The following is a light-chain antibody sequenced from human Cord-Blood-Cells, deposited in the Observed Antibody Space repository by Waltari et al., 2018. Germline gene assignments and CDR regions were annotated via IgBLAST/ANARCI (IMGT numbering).Light chain of an antibody. J-gene: IGLJ3*02. CDR1: SSEVGSYNL. CDR2: EGS. Sequence: SALTQPASVSGSPGQSITIPCTGTSSEVGSYNLVPWYQQHPGKAPKLMIYEGSKRPSGFSNRFSGSKSGNTASLTISGLQAEDEADYYCCSYAGSSTWVFGGGTKLTVL. V-gene: IGLV2-23*01. CDR3: CSYAGSSTWV.